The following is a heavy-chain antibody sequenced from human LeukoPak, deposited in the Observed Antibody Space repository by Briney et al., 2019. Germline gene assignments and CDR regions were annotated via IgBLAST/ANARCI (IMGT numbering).Heavy chain of an antibody. J-gene: IGHJ4*02. D-gene: IGHD4-17*01. V-gene: IGHV3-30*18. CDR3: AKDLVGDYGVFDY. Sequence: GGSLRLSCAASEFTFSSYGMHWVRQAPGKGLEWVAVISYDGSNKYYADSVKGRFTISRDNSKNTLYLQMNSLGAEDTAVYYCAKDLVGDYGVFDYWGQGTLVTVSS. CDR2: ISYDGSNK. CDR1: EFTFSSYG.